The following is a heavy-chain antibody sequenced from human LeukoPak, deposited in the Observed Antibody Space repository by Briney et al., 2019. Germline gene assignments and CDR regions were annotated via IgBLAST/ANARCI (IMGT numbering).Heavy chain of an antibody. CDR3: AKSLYSSSWYGEYYFDY. V-gene: IGHV3-9*01. CDR1: GFTFDDYA. CDR2: ISWNSGSI. D-gene: IGHD6-13*01. Sequence: GGSLRLSCAASGFTFDDYAMHWVRQAPGKGLEWVSGISWNSGSIGYADSVKGRFTISRDNAKNSLYLQMNSLRAEDTALYYCAKSLYSSSWYGEYYFDYWGQGTLVTVSS. J-gene: IGHJ4*02.